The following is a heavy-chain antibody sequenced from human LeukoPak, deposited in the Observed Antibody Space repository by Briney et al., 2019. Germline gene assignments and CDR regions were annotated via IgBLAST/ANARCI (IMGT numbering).Heavy chain of an antibody. CDR2: ISSSSSYI. Sequence: GGSLRLSCAASGFTFSSYSMNWVRQAPGKGLEWVSSISSSSSYIYYADSVKGRFTISIDNAKNSLYLQMNSLRAEDTAVYYCARGGGVAGIRFFYWGQGTLVTVSS. V-gene: IGHV3-21*01. J-gene: IGHJ4*02. CDR1: GFTFSSYS. D-gene: IGHD6-19*01. CDR3: ARGGGVAGIRFFY.